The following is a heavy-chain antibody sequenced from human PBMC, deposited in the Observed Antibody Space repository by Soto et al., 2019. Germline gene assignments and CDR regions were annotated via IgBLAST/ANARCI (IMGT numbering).Heavy chain of an antibody. D-gene: IGHD1-1*01. Sequence: QVQLVQSGAEATKPGSSVKVSCKASGGTFSSYAISWVRQAPGQGLEWMGGIIPIFSTANYAQKFQGRVTITAGESTSTADMELSSLRSEDTAVYYCARERGYFNPPDYWGQGTLVTVSS. V-gene: IGHV1-69*12. CDR3: ARERGYFNPPDY. J-gene: IGHJ4*02. CDR2: IIPIFSTA. CDR1: GGTFSSYA.